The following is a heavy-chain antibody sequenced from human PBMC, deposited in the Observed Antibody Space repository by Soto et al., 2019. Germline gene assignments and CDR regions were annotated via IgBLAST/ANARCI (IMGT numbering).Heavy chain of an antibody. V-gene: IGHV4-39*01. D-gene: IGHD3-10*01. CDR1: GGSISSSSYY. CDR3: ARLREWGLITAIAY. Sequence: PSETLSLTCTVSGGSISSSSYYWGWIRQPPGKGLEWIGSIYYSGSTYYNPSLKSRVTISVDTSKNQFSLKLSSVTAADTVVYYCARLREWGLITAIAYWGQGTLVTVSS. J-gene: IGHJ4*02. CDR2: IYYSGST.